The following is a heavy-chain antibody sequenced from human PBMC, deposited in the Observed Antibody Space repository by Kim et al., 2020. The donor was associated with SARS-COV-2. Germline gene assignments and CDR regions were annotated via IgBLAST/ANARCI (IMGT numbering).Heavy chain of an antibody. Sequence: SETLSLTCTVSGGSISSYYWSWIRQPPGKGLEWIGYIYYSGSTNYNPSLKSRVTISVDTSKNQFSLKLSSVTAADTAVYYCAYYDSALYYFDYWGQGTLV. CDR2: IYYSGST. CDR1: GGSISSYY. J-gene: IGHJ4*02. V-gene: IGHV4-59*01. D-gene: IGHD3-22*01. CDR3: AYYDSALYYFDY.